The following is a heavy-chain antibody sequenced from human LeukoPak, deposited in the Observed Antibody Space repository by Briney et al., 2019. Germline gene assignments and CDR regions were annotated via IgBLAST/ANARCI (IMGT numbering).Heavy chain of an antibody. D-gene: IGHD1-26*01. J-gene: IGHJ2*01. V-gene: IGHV1-46*01. CDR3: ARGEKLWYFDL. CDR2: INPSGGST. CDR1: GYTFTSYY. Sequence: VASVNVSCKTSGYTFTSYYMHWVRQAPGQGLEWMGIINPSGGSTSYAQKFQGRVTMTRDTSTSTVYMELSSLRSEDTAVYYCARGEKLWYFDLWGRGTLVTVSS.